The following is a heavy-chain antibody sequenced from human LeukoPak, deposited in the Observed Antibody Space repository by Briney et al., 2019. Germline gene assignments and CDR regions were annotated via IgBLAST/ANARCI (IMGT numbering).Heavy chain of an antibody. CDR1: GYTFTDYY. CDR2: INPISGGT. D-gene: IGHD1-26*01. J-gene: IGHJ6*02. V-gene: IGHV1-2*02. Sequence: ASVTVSCKASGYTFTDYYMHWVRQAPGQGVEWMGWINPISGGTNYAQKFQGRVTMTRDTSISTVYMELSRLRSDDTAVYHCASLGATTLYYFGMDVWGQGSTVTVSS. CDR3: ASLGATTLYYFGMDV.